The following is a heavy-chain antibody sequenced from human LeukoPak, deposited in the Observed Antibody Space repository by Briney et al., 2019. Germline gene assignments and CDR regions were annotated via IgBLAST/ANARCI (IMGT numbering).Heavy chain of an antibody. V-gene: IGHV4-39*01. Sequence: SETLSLTCTVSGGSISSSSYYWGWIRQPPGKGLEWIGSIYYSGSTYYNPSLKSRVTISVDTSKNQFSLRLSSVTAADTAVYYCARSSGYSSSGGLNWFDTWGQGTLVTVSS. J-gene: IGHJ5*02. CDR2: IYYSGST. D-gene: IGHD6-13*01. CDR1: GGSISSSSYY. CDR3: ARSSGYSSSGGLNWFDT.